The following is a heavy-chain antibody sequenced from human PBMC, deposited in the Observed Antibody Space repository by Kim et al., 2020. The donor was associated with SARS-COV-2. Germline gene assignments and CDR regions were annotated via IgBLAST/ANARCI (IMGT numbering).Heavy chain of an antibody. V-gene: IGHV4-59*08. CDR1: GGSISSYY. J-gene: IGHJ6*03. D-gene: IGHD2-2*01. CDR3: ARAYCSSTSCHYYYYMDV. Sequence: SETLSLTCTVSGGSISSYYWSWIRQPPGKGLEWIGYIYYSGSTNYNPSLKSRVTISVDTSKNQFSLKLSSVTAADTALYYCARAYCSSTSCHYYYYMDVWGKGTTVTVSS. CDR2: IYYSGST.